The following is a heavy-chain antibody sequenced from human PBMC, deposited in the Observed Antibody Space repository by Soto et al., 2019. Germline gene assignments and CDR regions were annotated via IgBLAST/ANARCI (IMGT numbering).Heavy chain of an antibody. CDR1: GHIFSNYW. CDR2: IYPGDSDT. V-gene: IGHV5-51*01. Sequence: GESLKISCKGSGHIFSNYWIGWVRQMPGKGLEWMGIIYPGDSDTRYSPSFQGQVTITVDKSINTAYLQWSRLKVSDTAIYYCARQRLWGTSGYYYFENWGQGTLVTVSS. J-gene: IGHJ4*02. D-gene: IGHD3-22*01. CDR3: ARQRLWGTSGYYYFEN.